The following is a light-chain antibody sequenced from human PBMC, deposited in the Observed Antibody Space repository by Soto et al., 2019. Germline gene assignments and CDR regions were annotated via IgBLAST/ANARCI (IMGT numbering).Light chain of an antibody. J-gene: IGKJ1*01. V-gene: IGKV1-5*01. CDR3: QQYNSYWWT. CDR1: QRISSR. Sequence: EIQMTQYPSTLSASVGNRVTITCRASQRISSRLAWYQQYPGKAPKLLIYDASTLQSGVPARFSGSGYGTEFTLTISRLQPDDFATYFCQQYNSYWWTFGQGTKVDIK. CDR2: DAS.